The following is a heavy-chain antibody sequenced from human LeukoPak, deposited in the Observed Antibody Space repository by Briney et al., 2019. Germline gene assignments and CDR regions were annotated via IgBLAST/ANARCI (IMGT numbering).Heavy chain of an antibody. CDR1: GFSFTSYG. CDR3: ARQMDSSSNNYYAYYFDY. V-gene: IGHV1-18*01. D-gene: IGHD3-22*01. J-gene: IGHJ4*02. Sequence: ASVKVSCKTSGFSFTSYGISWVRQAPGQGLEWMGWTSPYNGNTKYEQKLQGRATMTTDTSTSTAYMELRSLRSDDTAVYYCARQMDSSSNNYYAYYFDYWGQGTLVTVSS. CDR2: TSPYNGNT.